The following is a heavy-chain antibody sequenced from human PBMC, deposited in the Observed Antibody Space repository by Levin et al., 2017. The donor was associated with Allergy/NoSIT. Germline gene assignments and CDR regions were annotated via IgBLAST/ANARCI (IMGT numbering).Heavy chain of an antibody. V-gene: IGHV4-34*01. J-gene: IGHJ4*02. CDR1: GGSFSGYY. D-gene: IGHD1-1*01. Sequence: SETLSLTCAVYGGSFSGYYWSWIRQPPGKGLEWIGEINHSGSTNYNPSLKSRVTISVDTSKNQFSLKLSSVTAADTAVYYCARVEKLEREGGFDYWGQGTLVTVSS. CDR3: ARVEKLEREGGFDY. CDR2: INHSGST.